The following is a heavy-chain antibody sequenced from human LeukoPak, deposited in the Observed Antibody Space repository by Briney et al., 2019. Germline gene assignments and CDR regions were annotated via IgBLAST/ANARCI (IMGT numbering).Heavy chain of an antibody. Sequence: GASVKVSCKASGYTFTSYGISWVRQAPGQGPEWMGWISAYNGHTNYAQRLQGRVTITTDTSTSTAYIELRSLISDDTAVYYCARGGRWELPRPYAFDIWGQGTTVTVSS. CDR2: ISAYNGHT. J-gene: IGHJ3*02. V-gene: IGHV1-18*01. CDR3: ARGGRWELPRPYAFDI. CDR1: GYTFTSYG. D-gene: IGHD1-26*01.